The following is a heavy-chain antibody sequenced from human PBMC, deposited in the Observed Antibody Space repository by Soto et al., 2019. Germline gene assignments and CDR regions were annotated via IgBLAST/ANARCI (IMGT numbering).Heavy chain of an antibody. Sequence: GRSMRLSCAASGFTFSSYGMHWVRQAPGKGLEWVAVIWYDGSNKYYADSVKGRFTISRDNSKNTLYLQMNSLRAADTAVYYCLGYGEGYYYGMDVWGQGTTVTVSS. J-gene: IGHJ6*02. CDR2: IWYDGSNK. CDR1: GFTFSSYG. CDR3: LGYGEGYYYGMDV. D-gene: IGHD2-21*01. V-gene: IGHV3-33*01.